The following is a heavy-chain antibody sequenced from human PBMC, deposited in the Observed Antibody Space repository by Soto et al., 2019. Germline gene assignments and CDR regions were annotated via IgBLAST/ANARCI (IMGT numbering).Heavy chain of an antibody. CDR2: IELNSLNT. V-gene: IGHV1-18*01. CDR3: ATGTGKFYTF. Sequence: QVKLVQSGAEVKKPGASVKVSCKTSGYTFIPYDVTWVRQAPGQGLEWMGWIELNSLNTNYAHKCQGRLTLTTDTSTSTVYMQLGNLGSGGTAIYYCATGTGKFYTFWGQGTLVAVS. J-gene: IGHJ4*02. D-gene: IGHD2-8*02. CDR1: GYTFIPYD.